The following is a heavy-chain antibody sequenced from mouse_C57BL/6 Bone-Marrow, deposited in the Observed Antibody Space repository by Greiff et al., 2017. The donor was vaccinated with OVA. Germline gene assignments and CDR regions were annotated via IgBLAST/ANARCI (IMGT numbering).Heavy chain of an antibody. D-gene: IGHD2-1*01. V-gene: IGHV2-5*01. Sequence: QVQLQQSGPGLVQPSQSLSITCTVSGFSLTSYGVHWVRQSPGKGLEWLGVIWRGGSTDYNAAFMSRLSITKDNSKSQVFFKMNSLQADDTAIYYCAKNRGKLLWSYYYAMDYWGQGTSVTVSS. CDR1: GFSLTSYG. CDR3: AKNRGKLLWSYYYAMDY. CDR2: IWRGGST. J-gene: IGHJ4*01.